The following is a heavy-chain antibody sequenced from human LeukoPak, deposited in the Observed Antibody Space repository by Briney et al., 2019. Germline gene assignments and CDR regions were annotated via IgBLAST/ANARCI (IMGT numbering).Heavy chain of an antibody. J-gene: IGHJ3*02. CDR2: ISSSGSTI. D-gene: IGHD4-17*01. CDR3: ARDYGDNAADAFDI. Sequence: GGSLRLSCAASGFTFSSYEMNWVRQAPGKGLEWVSYISSSGSTIYYADSVKGRFTISRDNAKNSLYLQMNSLRAEDTAVYYCARDYGDNAADAFDIWGQGTMVTVSS. CDR1: GFTFSSYE. V-gene: IGHV3-48*03.